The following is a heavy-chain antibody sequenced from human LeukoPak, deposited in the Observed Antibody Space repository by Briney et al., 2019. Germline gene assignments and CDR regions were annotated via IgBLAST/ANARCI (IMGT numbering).Heavy chain of an antibody. CDR1: GGSFSGYY. CDR3: ARVRTRRRYFDWLLSPNWFDP. J-gene: IGHJ5*02. CDR2: INHSGST. V-gene: IGHV4-34*01. Sequence: PSETPSLTCAVYGGSFSGYYWSWIRQPPGKGLEWIGEINHSGSTNYNPSLKSRVTISVDTSKNQFSLKLSSVTAADTAVYYCARVRTRRRYFDWLLSPNWFDPWGQGTLVTVSS. D-gene: IGHD3-9*01.